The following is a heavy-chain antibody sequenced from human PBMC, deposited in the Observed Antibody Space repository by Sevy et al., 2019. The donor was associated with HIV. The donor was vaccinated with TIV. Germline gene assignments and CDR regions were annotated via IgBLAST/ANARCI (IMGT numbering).Heavy chain of an antibody. J-gene: IGHJ4*02. CDR1: GGSFSNSD. V-gene: IGHV1-69*13. CDR3: ARVGGAREGYDYVGSSFIDH. D-gene: IGHD3-16*01. Sequence: ASVKVSCKVSGGSFSNSDVIWVRQAPGQGLEWMGRIIPRFCTANYAQRFQGRVTITADESTRTVFMELSRLRSEDTALVYCARVGGAREGYDYVGSSFIDHWGQGTLVTVSS. CDR2: IIPRFCTA.